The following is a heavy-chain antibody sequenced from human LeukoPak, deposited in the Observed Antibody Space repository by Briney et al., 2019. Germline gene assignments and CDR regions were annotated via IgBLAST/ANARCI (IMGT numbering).Heavy chain of an antibody. Sequence: PGGSLRPSCAASGFTFSNYWMQWVRQAPGKGLEWVANIKQDGSAKYYVDSVKGRFTISKDSAKNSLYLQMNSLRVDDTAVYYCTRGDPDFWGQGTLVTVSS. V-gene: IGHV3-7*01. CDR1: GFTFSNYW. CDR3: TRGDPDF. D-gene: IGHD3-3*01. J-gene: IGHJ4*02. CDR2: IKQDGSAK.